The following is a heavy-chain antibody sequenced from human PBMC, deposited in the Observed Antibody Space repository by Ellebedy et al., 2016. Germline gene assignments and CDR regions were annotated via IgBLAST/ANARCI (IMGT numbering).Heavy chain of an antibody. CDR3: ATGDYVYLIFDY. CDR2: MNPNSANT. Sequence: ASVKVSCKASGYTFTSYDINWVRQATGQGLEWMGWMNPNSANTGYAQKFQGRVTMTRNTSISTAYMELSSLRSEDTAVYYCATGDYVYLIFDYWGQGTLVTVSS. J-gene: IGHJ4*02. CDR1: GYTFTSYD. D-gene: IGHD4-17*01. V-gene: IGHV1-8*01.